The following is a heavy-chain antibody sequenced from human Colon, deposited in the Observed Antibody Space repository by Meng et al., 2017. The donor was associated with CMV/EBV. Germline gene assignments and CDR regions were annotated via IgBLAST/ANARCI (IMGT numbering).Heavy chain of an antibody. Sequence: GESLKISCAASGFTVSSNYMSWVRQAPGKGLEWVSVICSGGSTYYADSVKGRFTISRDNSKNTLYLQMNSLRAEDTAVYYCARGYGMDVWGQGTTVTVSS. J-gene: IGHJ6*02. CDR1: GFTVSSNY. V-gene: IGHV3-66*02. CDR3: ARGYGMDV. CDR2: ICSGGST.